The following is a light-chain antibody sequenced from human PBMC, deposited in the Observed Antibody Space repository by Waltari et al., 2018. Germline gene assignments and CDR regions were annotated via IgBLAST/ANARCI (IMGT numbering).Light chain of an antibody. Sequence: QAALTQPRSVSGSPGQSVTISCTGTSSDIGGYKYVSWYQQHPGSAPKLMIYEVTKRPSGVSDRFSGAKSGNTASLTISGLQADDEADYYCSSYAGSNTYIFGSGTRLTVL. CDR3: SSYAGSNTYI. CDR2: EVT. CDR1: SSDIGGYKY. V-gene: IGLV2-11*01. J-gene: IGLJ1*01.